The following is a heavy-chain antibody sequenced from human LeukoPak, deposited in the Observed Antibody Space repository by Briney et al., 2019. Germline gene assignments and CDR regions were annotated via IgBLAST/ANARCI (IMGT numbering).Heavy chain of an antibody. CDR3: ARRHDSSGSAGY. CDR2: IYPGDSDT. CDR1: GSIFTSYW. Sequence: GAPLQISCKCSGSIFTSYWSGSGRRLPGKGLGWRGIIYPGDSDTRYSPSFQRQVTISADKSISTAYLQWSSLKASDTAMYYCARRHDSSGSAGYWGQGTLVTVSS. J-gene: IGHJ4*02. V-gene: IGHV5-51*01. D-gene: IGHD3-22*01.